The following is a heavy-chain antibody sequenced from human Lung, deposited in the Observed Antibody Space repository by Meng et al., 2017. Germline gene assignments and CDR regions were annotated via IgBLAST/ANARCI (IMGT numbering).Heavy chain of an antibody. Sequence: ITLKQARPTLVKPTQPLTLPCTFSGFSLSTSGVGVGWIRPPPGKALEWLALIYCDDDKRYSPSLKSRLTITKDTSKNQVVLTMTNMDPVDTATYYCAHSPSTYGSGSYIFDYWGQGTLVTVSS. CDR3: AHSPSTYGSGSYIFDY. D-gene: IGHD3-10*01. CDR2: IYCDDDK. CDR1: GFSLSTSGVG. V-gene: IGHV2-5*02. J-gene: IGHJ4*02.